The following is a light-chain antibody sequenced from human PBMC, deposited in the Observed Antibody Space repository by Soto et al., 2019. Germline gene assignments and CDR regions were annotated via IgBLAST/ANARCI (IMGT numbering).Light chain of an antibody. V-gene: IGKV1-39*01. CDR1: QSISSY. J-gene: IGKJ5*01. CDR2: AAS. Sequence: VQMTQSPSSLSASVGDRVTITCRASQSISSYLNWYQQKPGKAPKLLIYAASSLQSGVPSRFSGSGSGTDFTLTISSLQPEDFATYYCQQSYSTPLSITFGQGTRLEIK. CDR3: QQSYSTPLSIT.